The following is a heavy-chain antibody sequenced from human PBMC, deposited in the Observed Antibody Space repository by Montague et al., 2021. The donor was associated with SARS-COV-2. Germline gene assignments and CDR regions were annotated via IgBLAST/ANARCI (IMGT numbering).Heavy chain of an antibody. Sequence: SETLSLTCTVSGGSIETYSWTWIRQPPGKGLEWIGYNYYTRRTTYNPSLSSRVTISVDTSKNQFSLKLDSVTAADTAVYYRARTTHLYSDESYGNQYFFDDWGRGTLVTVSS. V-gene: IGHV4-59*01. CDR2: NYYTRRT. CDR3: ARTTHLYSDESYGNQYFFDD. CDR1: GGSIETYS. J-gene: IGHJ4*02. D-gene: IGHD4-17*01.